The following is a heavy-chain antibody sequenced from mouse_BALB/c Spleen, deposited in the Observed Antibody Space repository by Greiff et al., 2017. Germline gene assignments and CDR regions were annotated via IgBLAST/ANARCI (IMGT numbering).Heavy chain of an antibody. CDR3: ARDGIYAMDY. CDR1: GYTFTNYW. V-gene: IGHV1-63*02. D-gene: IGHD2-1*01. J-gene: IGHJ4*01. Sequence: QVQLKQSGAELVRPGTSVKISCKASGYTFTNYWLGWVKQRPGHGLELIGDIYPGGGYTKYNEKFKGKATLTAETSSNSAYMQLSSLTSENSAVYFCARDGIYAMDYWGQGTSVTVSS. CDR2: IYPGGGYT.